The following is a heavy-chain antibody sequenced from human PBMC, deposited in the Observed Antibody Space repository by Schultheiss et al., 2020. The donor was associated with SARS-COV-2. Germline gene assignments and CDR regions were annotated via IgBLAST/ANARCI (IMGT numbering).Heavy chain of an antibody. Sequence: GGSLRLSCAASGFTFSSYGMHWVRQAPGKGLEWVAVIWYDGSNKYYADSVKGRFTISRDNAKNTLYLQMNSLRAEDTAVYYCARAVRVEGVDTAFHWGQGTLVTVSS. CDR1: GFTFSSYG. CDR3: ARAVRVEGVDTAFH. J-gene: IGHJ4*02. V-gene: IGHV3-33*01. D-gene: IGHD5-18*01. CDR2: IWYDGSNK.